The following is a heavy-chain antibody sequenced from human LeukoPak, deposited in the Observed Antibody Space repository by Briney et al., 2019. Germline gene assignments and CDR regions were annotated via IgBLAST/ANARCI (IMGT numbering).Heavy chain of an antibody. Sequence: GGSLRLSCAASGFTFDDYAMHWVRQAPGKGLEWVSGISWNSGSIGCADSVKGRFTISRDNAKNSLYLQMNSLRAEDTALYYCAKDCGGDCYSAFDYWGQGTLVTVSS. CDR3: AKDCGGDCYSAFDY. V-gene: IGHV3-9*01. CDR1: GFTFDDYA. J-gene: IGHJ4*02. CDR2: ISWNSGSI. D-gene: IGHD2-21*02.